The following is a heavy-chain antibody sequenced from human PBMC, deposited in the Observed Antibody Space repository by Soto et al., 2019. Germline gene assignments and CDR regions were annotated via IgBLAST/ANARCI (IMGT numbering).Heavy chain of an antibody. V-gene: IGHV1-18*01. Sequence: ASVKVSCKASGYTFTSYGISWVRQAPGQGLEWMGWISAYNGNTNYAQKLQGRVTMTTDTSTSTAYMELRGLRSDDTAVYYCARLYCSGGSCQYYYYYYGMDVWGQGTTVTVSS. D-gene: IGHD2-15*01. CDR1: GYTFTSYG. CDR2: ISAYNGNT. J-gene: IGHJ6*02. CDR3: ARLYCSGGSCQYYYYYYGMDV.